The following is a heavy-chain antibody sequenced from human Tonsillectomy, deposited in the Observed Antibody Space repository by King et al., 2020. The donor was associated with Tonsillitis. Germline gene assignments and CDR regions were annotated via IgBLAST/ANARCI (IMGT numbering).Heavy chain of an antibody. J-gene: IGHJ4*02. CDR3: AGLVVITTGLDY. CDR2: INHSGST. V-gene: IGHV4-34*01. CDR1: GGSFSGYY. D-gene: IGHD3-22*01. Sequence: VQLQQWGAGLLKPSATLSLTCAVFGGSFSGYYWSWIRQPPGKGLEWIGEINHSGSTNYNPSLKSRVTISVDTSKNQFSLKLSSVTAADTAVYYCAGLVVITTGLDYWGQGTLVTVSS.